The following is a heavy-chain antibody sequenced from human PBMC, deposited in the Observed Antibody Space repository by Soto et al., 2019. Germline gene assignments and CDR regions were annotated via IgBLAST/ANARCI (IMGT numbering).Heavy chain of an antibody. CDR3: ARDLFEAARRGEYAFDI. D-gene: IGHD3-16*01. CDR2: IKQDGSEK. J-gene: IGHJ3*02. V-gene: IGHV3-7*03. CDR1: AFTFSSYW. Sequence: XGSLILSCAASAFTFSSYWMSWVRQAPGRGLEWVANIKQDGSEKYYVDSVKGRFTISRDNAKNSLYLKMNSLRAEDTAVYYCARDLFEAARRGEYAFDIWGQGTMVT.